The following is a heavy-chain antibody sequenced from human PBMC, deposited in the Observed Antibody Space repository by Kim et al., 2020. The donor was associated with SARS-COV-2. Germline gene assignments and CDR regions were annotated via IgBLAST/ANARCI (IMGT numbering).Heavy chain of an antibody. CDR3: ARVDSSGWYGGPFDY. Sequence: GGSLRLSCAASGFSFSSYGMHWVRQAPGKGLEWVALASHDGSYKAYADSVRGRFTISRDNSKNTLSLEMNSLRSEDTAVYYCARVDSSGWYGGPFDYWG. J-gene: IGHJ4*01. CDR2: ASHDGSYK. D-gene: IGHD6-19*01. V-gene: IGHV3-30*04. CDR1: GFSFSSYG.